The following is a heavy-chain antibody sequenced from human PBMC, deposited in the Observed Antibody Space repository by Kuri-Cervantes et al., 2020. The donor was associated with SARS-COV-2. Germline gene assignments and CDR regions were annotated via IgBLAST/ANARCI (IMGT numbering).Heavy chain of an antibody. CDR3: AREGRGYAYFDY. Sequence: GESLKISCAASGFTFSNAWMSWVRQAPGKGLEWVGRIKSKTDGGTTDYAAPVKGRFTISRDNAKNSLYLQMNSLRAEDTAVYYCAREGRGYAYFDYWGQGTLVTVSS. V-gene: IGHV3-15*01. CDR2: IKSKTDGGTT. D-gene: IGHD5-12*01. J-gene: IGHJ4*02. CDR1: GFTFSNAW.